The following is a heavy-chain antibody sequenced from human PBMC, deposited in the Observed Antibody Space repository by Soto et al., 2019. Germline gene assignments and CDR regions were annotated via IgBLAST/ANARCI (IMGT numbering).Heavy chain of an antibody. CDR3: TRINYDFWSGYYSNFDY. CDR2: IRSKANSYAT. J-gene: IGHJ4*02. Sequence: EVQLVESGGGLVQPGGSLKLSCAASGFTFSGSAMHWVRQASGKGLEWVGRIRSKANSYATAYAASVKGRFTISRDDSKNTAYLQMNSLKTEDTAVYYCTRINYDFWSGYYSNFDYWGQGTLVTVSS. CDR1: GFTFSGSA. D-gene: IGHD3-3*01. V-gene: IGHV3-73*01.